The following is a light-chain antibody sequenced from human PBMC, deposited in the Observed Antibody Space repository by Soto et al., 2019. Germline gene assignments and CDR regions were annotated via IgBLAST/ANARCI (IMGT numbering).Light chain of an antibody. CDR2: KAS. CDR1: QTISSW. V-gene: IGKV1-5*03. J-gene: IGKJ1*01. CDR3: QQYGRSSWT. Sequence: IQITQSPSTLSGSVGDRVTITCRASQTISSWLAWYQQKPGKAPKLLIYKASTLKSGVPSRFSGSGSGTDFTLTISRLEPEDFAVYYCQQYGRSSWTFGQGTKVDIK.